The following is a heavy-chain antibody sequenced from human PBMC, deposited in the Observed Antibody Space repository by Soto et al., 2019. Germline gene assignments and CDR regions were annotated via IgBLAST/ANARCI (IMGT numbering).Heavy chain of an antibody. CDR3: ARGSGYSYWDDY. Sequence: QVQLVQSGAEEKKPGASVKVSCKASGYTFTSYAMHWVRQAPGQRLEWMGWINAGNGTTKYSQKFQGRVTITRDTSASTAYMQLSSLRSEDTAVYYCARGSGYSYWDDYWGQGALVTVSS. V-gene: IGHV1-3*05. CDR2: INAGNGTT. D-gene: IGHD3-22*01. CDR1: GYTFTSYA. J-gene: IGHJ4*02.